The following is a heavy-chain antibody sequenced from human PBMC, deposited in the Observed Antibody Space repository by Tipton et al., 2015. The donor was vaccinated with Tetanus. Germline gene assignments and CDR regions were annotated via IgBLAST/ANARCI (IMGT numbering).Heavy chain of an antibody. J-gene: IGHJ6*02. CDR2: ISHDGISS. CDR3: AKDVFDYSGMDV. Sequence: LRLSCAASGFTFSSCAMSWVRQAPGKGLEWVSGISHDGISSHYAASVRGRFTISRDSSKNMLYLQMNNLGAEDTAVYYCAKDVFDYSGMDVWGQGTTVTVSS. CDR1: GFTFSSCA. V-gene: IGHV3-23*01. D-gene: IGHD3-9*01.